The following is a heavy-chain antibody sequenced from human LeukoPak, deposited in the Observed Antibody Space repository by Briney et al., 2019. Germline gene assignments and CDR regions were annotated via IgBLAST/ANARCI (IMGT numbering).Heavy chain of an antibody. CDR1: GGSFSTYY. CDR2: IYYSGTT. D-gene: IGHD3/OR15-3a*01. J-gene: IGHJ4*02. V-gene: IGHV4-59*08. CDR3: ARQTGSGLFILP. Sequence: SETLSLTCTVSGGSFSTYYWSWIRQPPGKGLEWIGYIYYSGTTNYNPSLKSRITMSVDTSTNQFSLTLNSVTAADTAVYYCARQTGSGLFILPGGQGTLVTVSS.